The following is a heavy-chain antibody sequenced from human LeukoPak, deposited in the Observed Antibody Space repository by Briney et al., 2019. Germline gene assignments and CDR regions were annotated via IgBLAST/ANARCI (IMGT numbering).Heavy chain of an antibody. Sequence: ASVKVSCKASGYYMHWVRQAPGQGLEWMGIINPSGGTTTYAQKFQGRLTMTRDTSTSTVYMELSSLTSEDTAVYYCARGCNYDGSGHCFFYWGQGTLVTVSS. CDR3: ARGCNYDGSGHCFFY. D-gene: IGHD3-22*01. V-gene: IGHV1-46*01. CDR2: INPSGGTT. J-gene: IGHJ4*02. CDR1: GYY.